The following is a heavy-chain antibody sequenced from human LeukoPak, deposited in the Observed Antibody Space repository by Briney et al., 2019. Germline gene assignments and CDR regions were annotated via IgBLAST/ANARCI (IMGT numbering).Heavy chain of an antibody. CDR3: AKSQRGYYPRTTYYYYMDV. CDR2: IGTAGDT. D-gene: IGHD1-26*01. CDR1: GFTVSSNY. V-gene: IGHV3-13*01. Sequence: GGSLRLTCAASGFTVSSNYMSWVRQAPGKGLEWVSAIGTAGDTYYPGSVKGRFTISRENAKNSLYLQMNSLRAEDTAVYYCAKSQRGYYPRTTYYYYMDVWGKGTTVTVSS. J-gene: IGHJ6*03.